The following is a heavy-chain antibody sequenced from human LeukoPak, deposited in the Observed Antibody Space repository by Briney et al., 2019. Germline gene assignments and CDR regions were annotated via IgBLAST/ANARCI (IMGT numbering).Heavy chain of an antibody. CDR3: ARDQGGPNYYDNYGMDV. Sequence: SETLSLTCAVSGGSISSGGYSWSWIRQPPGKGLEWIGYIYYSGSTYYNPSLKSRVTISVDTSKNQFSLKLSSVTAADTAVYYCARDQGGPNYYDNYGMDVWGQGTTVTVSS. J-gene: IGHJ6*02. V-gene: IGHV4-31*11. D-gene: IGHD2-15*01. CDR1: GGSISSGGYS. CDR2: IYYSGST.